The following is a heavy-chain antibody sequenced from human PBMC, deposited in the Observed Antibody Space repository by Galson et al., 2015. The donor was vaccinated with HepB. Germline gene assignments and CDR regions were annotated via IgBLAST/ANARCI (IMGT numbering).Heavy chain of an antibody. Sequence: TLSLTCTVSGGSISSYYWSWIRQPPGKGLEWIGYIYYSGSINYNPSLKSRVTISVDTSKNQFSLKLSSVTAADTAVYYCARSHSGYYYGGYFQHWGQGTLATVSS. CDR2: IYYSGSI. CDR3: ARSHSGYYYGGYFQH. CDR1: GGSISSYY. J-gene: IGHJ1*01. D-gene: IGHD3-22*01. V-gene: IGHV4-59*01.